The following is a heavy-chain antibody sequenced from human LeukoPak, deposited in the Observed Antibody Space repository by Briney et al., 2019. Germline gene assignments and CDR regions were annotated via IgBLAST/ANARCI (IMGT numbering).Heavy chain of an antibody. J-gene: IGHJ4*02. V-gene: IGHV3-7*01. CDR3: ARARDSSGYYYYPEYFDY. Sequence: GGPLRLSCAASGFTFSSYWMSWVRQAPGKGLEWVANIKQDGSEKYYVDSVKGRFTISRDNAKNSLYLQMNSLRAEDTAVYYCARARDSSGYYYYPEYFDYWGQGTLVTVSS. D-gene: IGHD3-22*01. CDR1: GFTFSSYW. CDR2: IKQDGSEK.